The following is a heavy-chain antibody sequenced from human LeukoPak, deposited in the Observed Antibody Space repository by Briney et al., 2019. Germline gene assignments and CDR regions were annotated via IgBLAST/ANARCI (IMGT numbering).Heavy chain of an antibody. V-gene: IGHV3-23*01. CDR2: ISGSGGST. J-gene: IGHJ5*02. CDR1: GFTFSSYA. Sequence: PGGSLRLSCAASGFTFSSYAMSWVRQAPGKGLEWVSAISGSGGSTYYADSVKGRFTISRDNSKNTLYLQMNSPRAEDTAVYYCARGGYDFWSGYFDPWGQGTLVTVSS. CDR3: ARGGYDFWSGYFDP. D-gene: IGHD3-3*01.